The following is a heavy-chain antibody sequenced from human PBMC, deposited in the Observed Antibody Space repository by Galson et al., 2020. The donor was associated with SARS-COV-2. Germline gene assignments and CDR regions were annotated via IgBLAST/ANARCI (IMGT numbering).Heavy chain of an antibody. Sequence: GGSLRLSCADSGFTFSSYGMHWVRQAPGKGLEWVAVISYDGSNKYYADSVKGRFTISRDNSKNTLYLQMNSLRAEDTAVYYCANTPAGYSYGWDWGQGTLVTVSS. V-gene: IGHV3-30*18. CDR3: ANTPAGYSYGWD. CDR1: GFTFSSYG. J-gene: IGHJ4*02. CDR2: ISYDGSNK. D-gene: IGHD5-18*01.